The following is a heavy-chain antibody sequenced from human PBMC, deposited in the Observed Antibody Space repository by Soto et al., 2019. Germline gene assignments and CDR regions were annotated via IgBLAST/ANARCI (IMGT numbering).Heavy chain of an antibody. CDR1: GGTFSSYA. D-gene: IGHD4-17*01. CDR2: IIPIFGTA. V-gene: IGHV1-69*13. CDR3: ARSNYGGNSRKFDP. Sequence: GASVKVSCKASGGTFSSYAISWVRQAPGQGLEWMGGIIPIFGTANYAQKFQGRVTITADESTSTAYMELSSLRSEDTAVYYCARSNYGGNSRKFDPWGQGTLVTVSS. J-gene: IGHJ5*02.